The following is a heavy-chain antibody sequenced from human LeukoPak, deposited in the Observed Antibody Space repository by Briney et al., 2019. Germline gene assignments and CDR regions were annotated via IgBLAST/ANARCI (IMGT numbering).Heavy chain of an antibody. CDR3: ARDRGLFFDC. V-gene: IGHV3-74*01. CDR1: GFSFNSYW. Sequence: GGSLRLSCAVSGFSFNSYWMHWVRQAPGKGLVWVSRINSDGSSTSYADSVKGRFTISRDNAKSTLYLKMNSLRAEDTAVYYCARDRGLFFDCWGQGTLVTVSS. D-gene: IGHD3/OR15-3a*01. J-gene: IGHJ4*02. CDR2: INSDGSST.